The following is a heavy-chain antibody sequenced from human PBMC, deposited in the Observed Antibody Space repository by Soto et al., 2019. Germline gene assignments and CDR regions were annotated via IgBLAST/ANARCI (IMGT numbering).Heavy chain of an antibody. D-gene: IGHD6-6*01. J-gene: IGHJ4*02. CDR3: AKYSSSSWLALYYFDY. CDR2: ISGSGGST. V-gene: IGHV3-23*01. Sequence: GGSLRLSCAASGFTFSSYAMSWVRQAPGKGLEWVSAISGSGGSTYYADSVKGRFTISRDNSKNTLYLQMNSLRAEDTAVYYCAKYSSSSWLALYYFDYWGQGTLVTVSS. CDR1: GFTFSSYA.